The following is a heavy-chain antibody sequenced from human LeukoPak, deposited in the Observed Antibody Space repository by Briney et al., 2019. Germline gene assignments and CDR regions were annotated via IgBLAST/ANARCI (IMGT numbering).Heavy chain of an antibody. V-gene: IGHV4-34*01. D-gene: IGHD1-7*01. CDR2: INYGGTI. CDR1: GGSFNIYY. CDR3: ARRWNYGRNYYIDV. Sequence: SSETLSLTCAVYGGSFNIYYWSWIRQSPRKGLECIGEINYGGTINYNPPLLSRVTISLDRSKNQFSLRLTSVTTTDTAVYYCARRWNYGRNYYIDVWGKGATVSVSS. J-gene: IGHJ6*03.